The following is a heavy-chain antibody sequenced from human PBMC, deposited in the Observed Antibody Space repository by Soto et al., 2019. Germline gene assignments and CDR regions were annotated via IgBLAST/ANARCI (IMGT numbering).Heavy chain of an antibody. Sequence: SLRLSCAASGFTFSSYGMHWVRQAPGKGLEWVAVISYDGSNKYYADSVKGRFTISRDNSKNTLYLQMNSLRAEDTAVYYCAKEEGGSYSVYYYYYYGMDVWGQGTTVTVSS. CDR3: AKEEGGSYSVYYYYYYGMDV. D-gene: IGHD1-26*01. CDR2: ISYDGSNK. V-gene: IGHV3-30*18. J-gene: IGHJ6*02. CDR1: GFTFSSYG.